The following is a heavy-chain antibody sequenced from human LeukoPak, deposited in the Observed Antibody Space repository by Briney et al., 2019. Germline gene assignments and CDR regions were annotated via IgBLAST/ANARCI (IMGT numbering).Heavy chain of an antibody. CDR2: IYYSGST. V-gene: IGHV4-59*01. CDR3: ARDRSAGTAPYFDY. D-gene: IGHD6-19*01. J-gene: IGHJ4*02. CDR1: GGSISSYY. Sequence: PSETLSLTCTVSGGSISSYYWSWIRQPPGKGLERIGYIYYSGSTNYNPSLKSRVTISVDTSKNQFSLKLSSVTAADTAVYYCARDRSAGTAPYFDYWGQGTLVTVSS.